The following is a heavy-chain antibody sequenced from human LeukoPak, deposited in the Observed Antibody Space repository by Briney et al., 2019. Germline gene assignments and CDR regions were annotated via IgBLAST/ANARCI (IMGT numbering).Heavy chain of an antibody. CDR2: INSDGSST. CDR1: GFTFSSYW. V-gene: IGHV3-74*01. Sequence: GGSLRLSCAASGFTFSSYWMHWVRQAPGKGLVWVSRINSDGSSTSYADSVKGRFTISRDNAKNTLYLQMNSLRAEDTAVCYCARHYRQAAALDYWGQGTLVTVSS. D-gene: IGHD6-13*01. CDR3: ARHYRQAAALDY. J-gene: IGHJ4*02.